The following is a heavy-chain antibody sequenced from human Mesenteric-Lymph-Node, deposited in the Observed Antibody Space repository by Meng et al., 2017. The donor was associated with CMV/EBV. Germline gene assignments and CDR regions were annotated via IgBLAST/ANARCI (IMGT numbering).Heavy chain of an antibody. CDR2: INHSGST. CDR3: ARHQRWLKSEGGFNY. CDR1: GGSFSGYY. J-gene: IGHJ4*02. V-gene: IGHV4-34*01. D-gene: IGHD4-23*01. Sequence: QVQLQQWGEGLLKPSETLSLTCAVYGGSFSGYYWSWIRQPPGKGLEWIGEINHSGSTNYNPSLKSRVTISVDTSKNQFSLKLSSVTAADTAVYYCARHQRWLKSEGGFNYWGQGTLVTASS.